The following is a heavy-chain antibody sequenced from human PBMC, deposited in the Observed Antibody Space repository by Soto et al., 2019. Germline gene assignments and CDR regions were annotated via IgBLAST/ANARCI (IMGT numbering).Heavy chain of an antibody. CDR3: ARDGGWELLLDYYYYGMDV. D-gene: IGHD1-26*01. V-gene: IGHV3-30-3*01. J-gene: IGHJ6*02. CDR2: ISYDGSNK. CDR1: GFTFSSYA. Sequence: QVQLVESGGGVVQPGRSLRLSCAASGFTFSSYAMHWVRQAPGKGLEWVAVISYDGSNKYYADSVKGRFTISRDNSKNTLYLQMNSLRAEDTAVYYCARDGGWELLLDYYYYGMDVWCQGTTVTVSS.